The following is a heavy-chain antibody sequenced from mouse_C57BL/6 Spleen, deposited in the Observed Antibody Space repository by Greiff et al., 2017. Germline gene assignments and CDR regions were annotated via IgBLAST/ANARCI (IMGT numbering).Heavy chain of an antibody. CDR1: GFTFSSYT. D-gene: IGHD1-1*01. J-gene: IGHJ3*01. V-gene: IGHV5-9*01. CDR2: ISGGGGNT. Sequence: EVHLVESGGGLVKPGGSLKLSCAASGFTFSSYTMSWVRQTPEKRLEWVATISGGGGNTYYPDSVKGRFTISRDNAKNTLYLQMSSLRSEDTALYYCARDGSPFAYWGQGTLVTVSA. CDR3: ARDGSPFAY.